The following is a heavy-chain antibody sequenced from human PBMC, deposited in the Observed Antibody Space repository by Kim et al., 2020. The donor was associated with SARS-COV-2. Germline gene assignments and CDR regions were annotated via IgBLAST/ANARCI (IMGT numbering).Heavy chain of an antibody. Sequence: GGSLRLSCAASGFTFDSFGMHWVRQAPGKGLEWVGIIAYDGSYEYYAGYGRGRFTISRDNSNNKVYLQMNSLKDEDEAVFYCAEDGMLVSGLRSWGQGT. CDR2: IAYDGSYE. J-gene: IGHJ4*02. CDR1: GFTFDSFG. CDR3: AEDGMLVSGLRS. D-gene: IGHD2-8*01. V-gene: IGHV3-30*18.